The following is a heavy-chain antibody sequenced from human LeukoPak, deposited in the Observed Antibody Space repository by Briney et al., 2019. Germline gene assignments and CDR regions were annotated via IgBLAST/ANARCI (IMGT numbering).Heavy chain of an antibody. V-gene: IGHV4-59*08. D-gene: IGHD6-6*01. Sequence: SETLSLTCTVSGVSTSDSYWSWIRQPPGKGLEWIGYIFHTGDSHHNPSFRSRVSISLDTSKDQISLRLTSVTAADTAVYYCAGHRLASPLDSWGQGTLVTVSS. CDR2: IFHTGDS. CDR1: GVSTSDSY. CDR3: AGHRLASPLDS. J-gene: IGHJ4*02.